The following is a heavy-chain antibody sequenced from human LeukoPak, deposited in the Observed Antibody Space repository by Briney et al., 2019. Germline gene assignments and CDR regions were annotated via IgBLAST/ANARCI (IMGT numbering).Heavy chain of an antibody. CDR1: GFTFSSYG. CDR2: IQYDGSNK. J-gene: IGHJ6*03. CDR3: AKAYSYYMDV. Sequence: PGGSLRLSCAASGFTFSSYGMHWVRQAPGKGLEWVAFIQYDGSNKKYADSVKGRVTISRGNSKNTMDLQMNSLRAEDTAVYYCAKAYSYYMDVWGKGTSVTVSS. V-gene: IGHV3-30*02.